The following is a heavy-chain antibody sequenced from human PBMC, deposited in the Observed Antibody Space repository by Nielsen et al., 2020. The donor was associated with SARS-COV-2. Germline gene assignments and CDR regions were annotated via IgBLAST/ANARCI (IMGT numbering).Heavy chain of an antibody. CDR2: IGSGI. Sequence: GEFLKISCTASGFTFSRHIMNWVRQAPGKGLEWISHIGSGIRYADSVRGRFTISGDDAKNSLYLQMNNLRVEDTAIYYCARGSTYWGPGTVVTVSS. CDR1: GFTFSRHI. V-gene: IGHV3-48*04. CDR3: ARGSTY. J-gene: IGHJ4*01. D-gene: IGHD5/OR15-5a*01.